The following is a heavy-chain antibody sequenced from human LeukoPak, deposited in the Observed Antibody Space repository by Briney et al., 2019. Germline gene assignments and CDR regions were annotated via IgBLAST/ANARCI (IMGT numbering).Heavy chain of an antibody. CDR3: ARDRAHNSWSDY. V-gene: IGHV3-7*01. J-gene: IGHJ4*02. CDR2: IKEDGSEP. Sequence: GGSLRLSCAASGFTFSSYWMSWVRQAPGKGLEWVANIKEDGSEPYYVDSVRGRFTIYRDNAKNSLYLQMHSLRAEDTAVYYCARDRAHNSWSDYWGQGTLVTVSS. D-gene: IGHD6-13*01. CDR1: GFTFSSYW.